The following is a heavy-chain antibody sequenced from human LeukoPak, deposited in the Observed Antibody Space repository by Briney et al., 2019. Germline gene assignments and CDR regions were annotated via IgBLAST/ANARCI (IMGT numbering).Heavy chain of an antibody. CDR2: IKQDGSEK. CDR3: ARSYFGSGTSYGMDV. D-gene: IGHD3-10*01. J-gene: IGHJ6*02. Sequence: GGSLRLSCAASEFTFSSYWMSWVRQAPGKGLEWVANIKQDGSEKYYVDSVKGRFTISRDNAKNSLYLQMNSLRAEDTAVYYCARSYFGSGTSYGMDVWGQGTTVTVSS. CDR1: EFTFSSYW. V-gene: IGHV3-7*04.